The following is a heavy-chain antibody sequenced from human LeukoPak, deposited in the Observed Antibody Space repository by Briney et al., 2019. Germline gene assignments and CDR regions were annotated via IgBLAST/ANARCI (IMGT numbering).Heavy chain of an antibody. J-gene: IGHJ5*02. D-gene: IGHD1-26*01. CDR1: GYTFTGYY. V-gene: IGHV1-2*02. Sequence: GASVKVSCKASGYTFTGYYMQWVRQAPGQGLEWMGWINPNTGGRNYAQKVQGRVTMTRDTSISTVYMELSRLRSDDTAVYYCAREAGATVGANWFDPWGQGTLVTVSS. CDR2: INPNTGGR. CDR3: AREAGATVGANWFDP.